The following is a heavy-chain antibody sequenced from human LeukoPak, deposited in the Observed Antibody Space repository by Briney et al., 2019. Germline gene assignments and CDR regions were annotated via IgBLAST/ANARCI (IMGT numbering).Heavy chain of an antibody. CDR2: ISSSGSTI. Sequence: PGGSLRLSCAASGFTFSSYEMNWVRQAPGKGLEWVSYISSSGSTIYYADSVKGRFTISRDNAKNSLYLQMNSLRAEDTAVYYCARYHIHFGHFPYFDYWGQGTLVTVSS. D-gene: IGHD3-3*02. V-gene: IGHV3-48*03. J-gene: IGHJ4*02. CDR3: ARYHIHFGHFPYFDY. CDR1: GFTFSSYE.